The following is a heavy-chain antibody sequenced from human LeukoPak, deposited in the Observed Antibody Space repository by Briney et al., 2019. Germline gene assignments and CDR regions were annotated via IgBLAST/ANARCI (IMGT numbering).Heavy chain of an antibody. CDR3: ASTRTTVTSVAFDI. D-gene: IGHD4-17*01. V-gene: IGHV1-2*02. J-gene: IGHJ3*02. CDR2: INPNSGGT. CDR1: GYTFTRYY. Sequence: GASVKVSCKASGYTFTRYYMHWVRQAPGQGLEWMGWINPNSGGTSYAQKFQGRVTMTRDTSISTAYMELSRLRSDDTAVYYCASTRTTVTSVAFDIWGQGTMVTVSS.